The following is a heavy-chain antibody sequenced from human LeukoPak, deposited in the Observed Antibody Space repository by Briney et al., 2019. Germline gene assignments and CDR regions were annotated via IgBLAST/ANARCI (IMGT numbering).Heavy chain of an antibody. CDR1: GGSISGYY. V-gene: IGHV4-59*01. CDR2: IYYGGTT. J-gene: IGHJ2*01. D-gene: IGHD5-18*01. CDR3: ARSGYSYDSAVYWNFDL. Sequence: PSETLSLNCTVSGGSISGYYWSWIRQSPQKGLEWISYIYYGGTTKYNPSLKSRVTTSVDMPKNRLSLRLTSVTAADTAVYYCARSGYSYDSAVYWNFDLWGRGTLVTASS.